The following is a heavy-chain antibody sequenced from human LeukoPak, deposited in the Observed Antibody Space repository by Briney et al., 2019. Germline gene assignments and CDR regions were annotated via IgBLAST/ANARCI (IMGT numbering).Heavy chain of an antibody. D-gene: IGHD4-17*01. J-gene: IGHJ6*03. CDR1: GGSFSGYY. CDR2: INHSGST. Sequence: SETLSLTCAVYGGSFSGYYWSWIRQPPGKGLEWIGEINHSGSTNYNPSLQSRVTISVDTSKNQFSLKFSSETAADTAVYYCARCYDDYGDYGNYKGDYYYMDVWGKGTTVTVSS. V-gene: IGHV4-34*01. CDR3: ARCYDDYGDYGNYKGDYYYMDV.